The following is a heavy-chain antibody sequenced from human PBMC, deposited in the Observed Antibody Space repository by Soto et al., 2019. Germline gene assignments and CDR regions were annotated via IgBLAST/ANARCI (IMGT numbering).Heavy chain of an antibody. CDR2: ISPDNGNT. CDR1: GYSFARYG. CDR3: ARALGYSGYAGMDV. D-gene: IGHD5-12*01. J-gene: IGHJ6*02. Sequence: ASVKVSCKASGYSFARYGSNWVRQAPGQGLEWMGWISPDNGNTNYAQKLQGRVTMTTDTSTSTAYMELRSLRSDDTAVYYCARALGYSGYAGMDVWGQGTTVTVSS. V-gene: IGHV1-18*01.